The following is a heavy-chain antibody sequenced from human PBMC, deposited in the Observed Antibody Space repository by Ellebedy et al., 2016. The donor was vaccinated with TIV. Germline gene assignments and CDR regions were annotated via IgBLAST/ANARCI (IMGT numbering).Heavy chain of an antibody. CDR3: ARDPVGVGPAFDV. CDR1: GLTFSSHA. Sequence: GESLKISCAASGLTFSSHAMSWVRQAPGKGLEWVSSITESGGNTYYADSGKGRFTISRDNAKDTLYLQMNSLRAEDTAISDCARDPVGVGPAFDVWGQGTMVTVSS. D-gene: IGHD4-23*01. J-gene: IGHJ3*01. CDR2: ITESGGNT. V-gene: IGHV3-23*01.